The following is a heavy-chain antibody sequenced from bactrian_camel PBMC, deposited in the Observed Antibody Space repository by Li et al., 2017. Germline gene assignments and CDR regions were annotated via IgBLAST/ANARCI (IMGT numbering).Heavy chain of an antibody. Sequence: HVQLVESGGGLVQPGGSLRLSCEASGFTYSSSGMYWVRQRPGKGLEWVSYINSGGGSTFYADHVKGRFTISRDNTKNTMYLQMSTLKSEDTALYYCAIGGYCSGGDCYRLDYWGQGTQVTVS. V-gene: IGHV3S1*01. J-gene: IGHJ4*01. CDR1: GFTYSSSG. CDR2: INSGGGST. D-gene: IGHD2*01. CDR3: AIGGYCSGGDCYRLDY.